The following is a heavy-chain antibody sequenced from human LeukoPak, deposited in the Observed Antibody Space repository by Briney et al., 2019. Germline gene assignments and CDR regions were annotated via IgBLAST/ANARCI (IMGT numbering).Heavy chain of an antibody. Sequence: SETLSLTCTVSGGSISSSSYYWGWIRQPPGTGLEWIGSIYYSGSTYYNPSLKSRVPISVDTSKNQFSLKLSSVTAADTAVYYCARPRGVVVVAATMWFDPWGQGTLVTVSS. CDR2: IYYSGST. CDR3: ARPRGVVVVAATMWFDP. V-gene: IGHV4-39*01. J-gene: IGHJ5*02. D-gene: IGHD2-15*01. CDR1: GGSISSSSYY.